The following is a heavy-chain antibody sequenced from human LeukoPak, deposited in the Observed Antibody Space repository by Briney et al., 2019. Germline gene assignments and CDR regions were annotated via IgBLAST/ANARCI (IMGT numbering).Heavy chain of an antibody. J-gene: IGHJ4*02. Sequence: PSDTLSLTCTVSGGSISTNAYYWGWIRQPPGKGLEWITEIHHTGTTYYTPSLKSRVTISVDKSNNHFSLKLNSVTAADTAVYYCARVTYNGYQHFDYWGQGILVTVSS. CDR1: GGSISTNAYY. D-gene: IGHD3-10*01. CDR3: ARVTYNGYQHFDY. V-gene: IGHV4-39*07. CDR2: IHHTGTT.